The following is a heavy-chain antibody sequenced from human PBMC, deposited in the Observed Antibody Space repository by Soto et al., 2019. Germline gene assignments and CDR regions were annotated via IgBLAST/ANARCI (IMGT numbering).Heavy chain of an antibody. D-gene: IGHD3-16*01. V-gene: IGHV1-2*02. J-gene: IGHJ3*02. Sequence: QVQLVQSGAEVKKPGASVKVSCKASGYTFTGYYMHWVRQAPGQGLEWMGWINPNSGGTNYAQKFKGRATMTRDRSISTPYMGLTSLAPADTAVNCWGRRTPKGVAFDIWGQGKMVTAS. CDR1: GYTFTGYY. CDR2: INPNSGGT. CDR3: GRRTPKGVAFDI.